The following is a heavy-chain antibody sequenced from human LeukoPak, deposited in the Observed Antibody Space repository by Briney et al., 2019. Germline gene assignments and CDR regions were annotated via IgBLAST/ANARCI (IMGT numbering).Heavy chain of an antibody. CDR1: GGSISSYY. CDR3: AREGDDYGDYHHFDY. CDR2: IYTSGST. J-gene: IGHJ4*02. V-gene: IGHV4-4*07. D-gene: IGHD4-17*01. Sequence: SETLSLTCTVSGGSISSYYWSWVRQPAGKGLEWIGRIYTSGSTNYNPSLKSRVTMSVDTSKNQFSLKLSSVTAADTAVYYCAREGDDYGDYHHFDYWGQGTLVTVSS.